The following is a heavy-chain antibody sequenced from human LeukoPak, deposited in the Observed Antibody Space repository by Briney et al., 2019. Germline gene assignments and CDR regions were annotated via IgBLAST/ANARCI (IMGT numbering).Heavy chain of an antibody. D-gene: IGHD1-26*01. V-gene: IGHV3-21*01. CDR1: GFTFSSYS. Sequence: PGESLRLSCAASGFTFSSYSMNWVRQAPGKGLEGVSSISGSSTYIYYADSVRGRFTISRNNAKNSLYLHMNSLRAEDTAVYYCAREVGAKDDNWGQGTLVTVSS. J-gene: IGHJ4*02. CDR3: AREVGAKDDN. CDR2: ISGSSTYI.